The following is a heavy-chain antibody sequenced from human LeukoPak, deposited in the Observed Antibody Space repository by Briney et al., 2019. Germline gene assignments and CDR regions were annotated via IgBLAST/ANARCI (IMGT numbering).Heavy chain of an antibody. CDR3: VRGAVTGQQCDN. CDR1: GFSFSNHW. CDR2: ITSDGYTT. J-gene: IGHJ4*02. V-gene: IGHV3-74*01. D-gene: IGHD2-21*02. Sequence: PGGSLRLSCAASGFSFSNHWMHWVRQVPWEGLVWVSRITSDGYTTNYADSVKGRFTISRDNAKNTLYLQMNSLRDEDTAVYYCVRGAVTGQQCDNWGQGTLVTVSS.